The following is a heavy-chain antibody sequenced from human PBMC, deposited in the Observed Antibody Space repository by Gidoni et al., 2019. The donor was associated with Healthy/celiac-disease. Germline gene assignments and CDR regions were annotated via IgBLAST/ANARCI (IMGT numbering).Heavy chain of an antibody. CDR3: ASMWGYCSGGSCYSEY. J-gene: IGHJ4*02. CDR1: GGPFSSYA. D-gene: IGHD2-15*01. CDR2: IIPIFGTA. V-gene: IGHV1-69*06. Sequence: QVQLVQSGAEVKKPGSSVKVYCKASGGPFSSYAISWVRQAPGQGLEWMGGIIPIFGTANYAQKFQGRVTITADKSTSTAYMELSSLRSEDTAVYYCASMWGYCSGGSCYSEYWGQGTLVTVSS.